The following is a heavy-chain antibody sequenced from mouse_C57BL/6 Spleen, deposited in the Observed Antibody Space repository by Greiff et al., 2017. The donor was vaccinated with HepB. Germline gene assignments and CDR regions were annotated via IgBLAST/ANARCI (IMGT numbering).Heavy chain of an antibody. CDR3: ARTITTVVVPYYAMDY. J-gene: IGHJ4*01. D-gene: IGHD1-1*01. CDR2: IHPNSGST. V-gene: IGHV1-64*01. CDR1: GYTFTSYW. Sequence: QVQLQQSGAELVKPGASVKLSCKASGYTFTSYWMHWVKQRPGQGLEWIGMIHPNSGSTNYNEKFKSKATLTVDKSSSTAYMQLSSLTSEDSAVYYCARTITTVVVPYYAMDYWGQGTSVTVSS.